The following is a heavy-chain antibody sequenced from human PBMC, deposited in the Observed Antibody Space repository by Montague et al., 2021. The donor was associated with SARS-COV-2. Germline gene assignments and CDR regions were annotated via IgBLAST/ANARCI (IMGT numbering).Heavy chain of an antibody. V-gene: IGHV4-34*01. Sequence: SETLSLTCAVYGGSFSDYYWTWIRQPPGKGLEWLGEVNHSGRINYNPSLKSRITISVDTSKNQFSLRLSSVTAADTAVYYCARGRVDTTMILVVFTGAAHSLGSWGQGTLVSVSS. D-gene: IGHD3-22*01. CDR1: GGSFSDYY. CDR2: VNHSGRI. CDR3: ARGRVDTTMILVVFTGAAHSLGS. J-gene: IGHJ5*02.